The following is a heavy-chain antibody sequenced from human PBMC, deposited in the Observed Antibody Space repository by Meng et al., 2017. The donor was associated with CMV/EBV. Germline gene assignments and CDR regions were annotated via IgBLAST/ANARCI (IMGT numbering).Heavy chain of an antibody. J-gene: IGHJ6*02. Sequence: GESLKTSCAASGSTFSSYAMHWVRQAPGKGLEWVAVISYDASNKYYADSVKGRFTISRDNSKNTLYLQMNSLRAEDTAVYYCASKAAGGSIYYYYGMDVWGQGATVTVSS. D-gene: IGHD6-13*01. CDR1: GSTFSSYA. CDR3: ASKAAGGSIYYYYGMDV. CDR2: ISYDASNK. V-gene: IGHV3-30*04.